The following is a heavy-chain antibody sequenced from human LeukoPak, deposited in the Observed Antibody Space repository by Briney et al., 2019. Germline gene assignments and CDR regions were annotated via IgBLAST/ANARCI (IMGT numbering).Heavy chain of an antibody. CDR3: VKDLNGTWSFDY. V-gene: IGHV3-64D*06. J-gene: IGHJ4*02. CDR1: GFTFSSYA. CDR2: ISSNEYDT. Sequence: GGSLRLSCSASGFTFSSYAMHWVRQAPGKGLQYVSSISSNEYDTYYADSVKGRFTISRDNSKNTLFLQMNNLRPEDTAVYYCVKDLNGTWSFDYWGQGTLVTVSS. D-gene: IGHD2-8*01.